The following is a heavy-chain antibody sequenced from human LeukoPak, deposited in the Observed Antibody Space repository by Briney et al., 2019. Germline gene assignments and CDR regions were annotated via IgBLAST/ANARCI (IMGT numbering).Heavy chain of an antibody. V-gene: IGHV4-34*01. D-gene: IGHD5-24*01. CDR2: INHSGST. CDR1: GGSFSGYY. CDR3: AEGPINR. J-gene: IGHJ5*02. Sequence: PSETLSLTCGVYGGSFSGYYWTWLRQPPGKGLEWIGEINHSGSTNYNPTLKSRVTISLDTSKNQFSLKLSSVTAADTAVYYCAEGPINRWGQGTLVTVSS.